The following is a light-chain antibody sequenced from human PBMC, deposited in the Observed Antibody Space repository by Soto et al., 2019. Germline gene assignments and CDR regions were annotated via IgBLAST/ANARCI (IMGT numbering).Light chain of an antibody. CDR2: DTT. Sequence: AVGTQEPSPTVSPGGAVTFPRGPHPGGVTHGPYPFWFQQKPGQAPRTLIYDTTNRHSWTPARFSGSLLGGKAALTLSGAQPEDEAEYYCLLSYNGPYVFGTGTKSPS. J-gene: IGLJ1*01. CDR1: PGGVTHGPY. V-gene: IGLV7-46*01. CDR3: LLSYNGPYV.